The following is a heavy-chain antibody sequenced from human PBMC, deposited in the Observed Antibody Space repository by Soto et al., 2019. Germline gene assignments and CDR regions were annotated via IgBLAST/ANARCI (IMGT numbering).Heavy chain of an antibody. D-gene: IGHD3-16*01. CDR3: ARDIGFDYVN. CDR1: GFNVMSYW. Sequence: PGESLKISCAVSGFNVMSYWMSWVRQAPGKGLEWVASIKDDGSEIYYLRSVRGRFSISRDSAGNALHLTMNYLSAEDTGVYFCARDIGFDYVNWGQGTLVTSPQ. CDR2: IKDDGSEI. V-gene: IGHV3-7*01. J-gene: IGHJ4*02.